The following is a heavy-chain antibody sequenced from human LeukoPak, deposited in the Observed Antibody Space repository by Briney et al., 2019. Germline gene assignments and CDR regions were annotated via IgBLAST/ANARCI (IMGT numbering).Heavy chain of an antibody. D-gene: IGHD5-18*01. J-gene: IGHJ4*02. CDR2: INPNSGGT. Sequence: ASVKVSCKASGYTFTGYYMHWVRQAPGQGLEWMGWINPNSGGTNYAQKFQGRVTMTRDTSISTAYMELSRLRSDDTVVYYCARVGSYGTEDFDYWGQGTLVAVSS. CDR3: ARVGSYGTEDFDY. CDR1: GYTFTGYY. V-gene: IGHV1-2*02.